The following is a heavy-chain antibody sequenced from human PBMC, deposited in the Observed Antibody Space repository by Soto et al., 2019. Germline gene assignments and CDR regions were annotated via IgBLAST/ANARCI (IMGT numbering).Heavy chain of an antibody. Sequence: EVQLVESGGDLVQPGGSLRLSCAVSGFTFSDHYMDWVRQAPGKGLEWVGRIRNIANSYTTDYAASVKGRFTISRDDSKNSLYLQMNNMKTEGTAMYYCARRITGTTPAGAGSWGQGTLVTVSS. CDR1: GFTFSDHY. CDR2: IRNIANSYTT. V-gene: IGHV3-72*01. J-gene: IGHJ5*02. D-gene: IGHD1-7*01. CDR3: ARRITGTTPAGAGS.